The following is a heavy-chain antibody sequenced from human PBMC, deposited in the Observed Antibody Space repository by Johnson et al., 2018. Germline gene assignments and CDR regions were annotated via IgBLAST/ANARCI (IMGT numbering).Heavy chain of an antibody. CDR2: IKSKTDGGTT. J-gene: IGHJ3*02. CDR1: GFTFSNAW. CDR3: TTYYDILTGYPRGAFDI. V-gene: IGHV3-15*01. D-gene: IGHD3-9*01. Sequence: VELGQSGGGLVKPGGSLRLSCAASGFTFSNAWMSWVRQAPGKGLEWVGRIKSKTDGGTTDYAAPVKGRFTISRDDSKNTLYLKMNSLKTEDTAVYYCTTYYDILTGYPRGAFDIWGQGTMVTVSS.